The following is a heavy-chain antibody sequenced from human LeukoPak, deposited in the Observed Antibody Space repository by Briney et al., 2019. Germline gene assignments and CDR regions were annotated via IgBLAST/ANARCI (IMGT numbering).Heavy chain of an antibody. CDR2: FGPEDGET. CDR1: GYTLTELS. J-gene: IGHJ4*02. V-gene: IGHV1-24*01. CDR3: ATYYYDSSGYYPFDY. Sequence: EASVNVSCKVSGYTLTELSMHWVRQAPGKGLEWMGGFGPEDGETIYAQKFQGRVTMTEDTSTDTAYMELSSLRSEDTAVYYCATYYYDSSGYYPFDYWGQGTLVTVSS. D-gene: IGHD3-22*01.